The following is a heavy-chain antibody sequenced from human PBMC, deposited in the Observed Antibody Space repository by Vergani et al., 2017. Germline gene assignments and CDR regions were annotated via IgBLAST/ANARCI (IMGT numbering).Heavy chain of an antibody. J-gene: IGHJ2*01. CDR1: GYSFTSYW. D-gene: IGHD5-12*01. CDR3: ARQWPEPDWYFDL. Sequence: EVQLVQSGAEVKKPGESLKISCKGSGYSFTSYWIGWVRQMPGKGLGWMGIIYPGDSDTSYSPSFQGQVTISADKSISTAYLQWSSLKASDTAMYYCARQWPEPDWYFDLWGRGTLVTVSS. V-gene: IGHV5-51*01. CDR2: IYPGDSDT.